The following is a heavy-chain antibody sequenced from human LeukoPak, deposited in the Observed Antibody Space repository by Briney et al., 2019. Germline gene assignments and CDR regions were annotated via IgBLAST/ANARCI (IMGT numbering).Heavy chain of an antibody. Sequence: GGSLRLSCAASGFTFSSYSMNWVRQAPGKGLEWVSSISSSSSYIYYADSVKGRFTISRDNAKNSLYLQMNSLRAEDTAVYHCARGYSYGHGGSDYWGQGTLVTVSS. D-gene: IGHD5-18*01. CDR2: ISSSSSYI. CDR3: ARGYSYGHGGSDY. V-gene: IGHV3-21*01. CDR1: GFTFSSYS. J-gene: IGHJ4*02.